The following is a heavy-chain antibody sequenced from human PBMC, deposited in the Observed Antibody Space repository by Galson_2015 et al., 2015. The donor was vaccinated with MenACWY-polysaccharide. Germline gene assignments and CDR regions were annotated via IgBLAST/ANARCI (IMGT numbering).Heavy chain of an antibody. CDR1: GDSVSNNHVA. J-gene: IGHJ3*02. CDR3: ARGPYSSFDI. Sequence: CAISGDSVSNNHVAWNWIRQSPSRGLEWLGRTYRGSNQYAASMRGRIAINSDTSTNQFSLQLSSVTPEDTGLYYCARGPYSSFDIWGQGTMVTVSS. D-gene: IGHD2-15*01. CDR2: TYRGSN. V-gene: IGHV6-1*01.